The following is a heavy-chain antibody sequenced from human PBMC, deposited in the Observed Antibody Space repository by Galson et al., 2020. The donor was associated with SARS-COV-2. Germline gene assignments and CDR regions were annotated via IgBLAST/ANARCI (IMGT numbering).Heavy chain of an antibody. V-gene: IGHV4-4*07. J-gene: IGHJ4*02. CDR3: ARDPHYGSGR. CDR1: GDLLHSFY. CDR2: IQASGTT. D-gene: IGHD3-10*01. Sequence: SETLSLTCTVSGDLLHSFYWSWIRQPAGKGLEWIGRIQASGTTDYHPSLKSRVTMSIDTSMNQFSLNLRSVTAADTAVYYCARDPHYGSGRWGRGTLVTVSS.